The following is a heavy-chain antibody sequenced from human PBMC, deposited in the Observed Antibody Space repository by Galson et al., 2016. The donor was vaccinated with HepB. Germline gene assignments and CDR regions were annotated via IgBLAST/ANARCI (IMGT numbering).Heavy chain of an antibody. V-gene: IGHV3-30*18. CDR3: AKWRGVGATALRAFDY. CDR1: GFTFSSYG. J-gene: IGHJ4*02. D-gene: IGHD1-26*01. Sequence: SLRLSCAASGFTFSSYGMHWVRQAPGKGLEWVAVISYDGSKNYYADSVKGRFTISRDNSKNTLYLQMNSLRAEDTAVYYCAKWRGVGATALRAFDYWGQGTLVTVSS. CDR2: ISYDGSKN.